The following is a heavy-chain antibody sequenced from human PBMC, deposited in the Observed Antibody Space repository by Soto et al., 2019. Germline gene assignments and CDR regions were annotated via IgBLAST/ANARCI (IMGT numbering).Heavy chain of an antibody. V-gene: IGHV1-18*01. CDR2: ISAYNGNT. Sequence: QVQLVQSGAEVKKPGASVKVSCKASGYTFTTFGISWVRQAPGQGLEWMGWISAYNGNTNYAQKFQGRDTMTTDTFKSTAYVVLSNLSSDVTAVYYCAGEGSPIDYWGQGTLVTVSS. CDR3: AGEGSPIDY. J-gene: IGHJ4*02. D-gene: IGHD3-10*01. CDR1: GYTFTTFG.